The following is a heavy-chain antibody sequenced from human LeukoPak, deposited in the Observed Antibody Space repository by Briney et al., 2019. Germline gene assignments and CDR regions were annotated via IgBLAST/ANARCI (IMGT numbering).Heavy chain of an antibody. D-gene: IGHD2-8*02. V-gene: IGHV3-23*01. CDR1: GFTFSSYA. Sequence: PGGSLRLSCAASGFTFSSYAMSWVRQAPGKGLEWVSAISGSGGSTFYADSVKGRFTISRDNSKNTLYLQMNSLRAEDTAVYYCAKPLVDEQIYDAFDIWGQGTMVTVSS. CDR2: ISGSGGST. CDR3: AKPLVDEQIYDAFDI. J-gene: IGHJ3*02.